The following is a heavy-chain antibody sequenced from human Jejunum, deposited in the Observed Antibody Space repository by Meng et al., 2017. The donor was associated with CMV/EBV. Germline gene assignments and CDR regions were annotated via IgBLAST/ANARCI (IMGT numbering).Heavy chain of an antibody. J-gene: IGHJ4*02. D-gene: IGHD1-1*01. CDR2: ISHGGIT. CDR3: GMERVN. CDR1: GGSLSPYY. Sequence: QAQLQQWGAGLLNASETLSLTCAVYGGSLSPYYWTWIRQIPGKGLEWIGEISHGGITNYNPSLKSRVTLLIDTSKNQFSLKLSSVTAADTAVYYCGMERVNWGQGILVTVSS. V-gene: IGHV4-34*01.